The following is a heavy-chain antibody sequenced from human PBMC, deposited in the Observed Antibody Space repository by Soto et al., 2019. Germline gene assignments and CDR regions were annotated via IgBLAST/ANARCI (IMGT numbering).Heavy chain of an antibody. CDR2: IYYSGST. V-gene: IGHV4-31*03. D-gene: IGHD2-15*01. Sequence: TSETLSLTCTVSGGSISSGGYCWSWIRQHPGKGLEWIGYIYYSGSTYYNPSLKSRVTISVDTSKNQFSLKLSSVTAADTAVYYCARANPYCSGGSCYGYYYYGMDVWGQGTTVTVSS. J-gene: IGHJ6*02. CDR1: GGSISSGGYC. CDR3: ARANPYCSGGSCYGYYYYGMDV.